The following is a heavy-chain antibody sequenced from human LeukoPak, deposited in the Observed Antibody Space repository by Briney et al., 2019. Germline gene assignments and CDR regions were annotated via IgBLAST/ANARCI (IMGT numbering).Heavy chain of an antibody. CDR3: ARRYCSSTSCYLAPLFDY. D-gene: IGHD2-2*01. CDR2: ISAYNGNT. J-gene: IGHJ4*02. V-gene: IGHV1-18*01. CDR1: GYTFTSYG. Sequence: ASVKVSCKASGYTFTSYGISWVRQAPGQGLEWMGWISAYNGNTNYAQKLQGRVTMTTDTSTSTAYMELRSLRSDDTAVYYCARRYCSSTSCYLAPLFDYWGQGTLVTVSS.